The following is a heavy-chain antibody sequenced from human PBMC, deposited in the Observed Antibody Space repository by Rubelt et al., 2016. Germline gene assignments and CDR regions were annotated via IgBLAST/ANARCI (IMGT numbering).Heavy chain of an antibody. J-gene: IGHJ6*02. V-gene: IGHV3-74*01. D-gene: IGHD3-16*01. CDR2: IKYDGSAT. CDR3: ARDFNYGAMDV. Sequence: GFTLNNYWMHWVRQAPGKGLVWVSEIKYDGSATNYADSVKGRFTISRDSAMSTLYLQMNSLRVEDTGVYYCARDFNYGAMDVWGRGTTVTVSS. CDR1: GFTLNNYW.